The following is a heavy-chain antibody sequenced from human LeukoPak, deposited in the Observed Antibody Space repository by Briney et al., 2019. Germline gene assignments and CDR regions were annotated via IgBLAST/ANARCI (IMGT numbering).Heavy chain of an antibody. D-gene: IGHD2-15*01. CDR2: IYYSGST. J-gene: IGHJ2*01. CDR1: GGSISSYY. CDR3: ARVVAPPHWYFDL. V-gene: IGHV4-59*01. Sequence: SETLSLTCTVSGGSISSYYWSWIRQPPGKGLEWIGYIYYSGSTNYNPSLKSRVTISVDTSKNQFSLKLSSVTAADTAVYYCARVVAPPHWYFDLWGRGTLVTVSS.